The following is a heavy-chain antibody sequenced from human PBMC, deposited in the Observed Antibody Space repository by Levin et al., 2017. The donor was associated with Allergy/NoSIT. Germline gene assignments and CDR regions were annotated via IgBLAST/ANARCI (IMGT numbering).Heavy chain of an antibody. V-gene: IGHV3-30*18. CDR1: GFTFSNYA. J-gene: IGHJ6*02. Sequence: GESLKISCAASGFTFSNYAMHWVRQAPGKGLEWVVVISDDGSNQYSADSVKGRFTISRDNSKNTLSLQMNSLRAEDTAVYYCAEDLFVGLSRGRGMDVWGRGTTVTVSS. D-gene: IGHD3-22*01. CDR3: AEDLFVGLSRGRGMDV. CDR2: ISDDGSNQ.